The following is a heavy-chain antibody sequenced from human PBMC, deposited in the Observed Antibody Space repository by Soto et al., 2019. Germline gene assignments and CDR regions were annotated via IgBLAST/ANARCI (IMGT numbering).Heavy chain of an antibody. Sequence: QVQLQESGPGLVKPSETLSLTCSVSGVSTSNHYWTWIRKPPGQGPEWIGCIYYRGTTNYNDSFNSRVTISVATSKNQFSLKLTSVTTADTAVYYCERGGGSPYHDHEFDYWGQGILVTVSS. CDR2: IYYRGTT. CDR1: GVSTSNHY. D-gene: IGHD2-2*01. J-gene: IGHJ4*02. CDR3: ERGGGSPYHDHEFDY. V-gene: IGHV4-59*11.